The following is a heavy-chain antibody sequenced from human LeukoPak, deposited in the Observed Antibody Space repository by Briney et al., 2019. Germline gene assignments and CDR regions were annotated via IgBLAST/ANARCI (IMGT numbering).Heavy chain of an antibody. D-gene: IGHD4-17*01. V-gene: IGHV3-30*02. CDR3: AKDKNDYGDYYYMVV. J-gene: IGHJ6*03. Sequence: GGSLRLSCAASGFTFSSYGMHWVRQAPGKGLEWVAFIRHDGNHKNCADSVKGRFTISRDNSKNTLSLQMNSLRAEDTAVYYCAKDKNDYGDYYYMVVWGKGTTVTVSS. CDR2: IRHDGNHK. CDR1: GFTFSSYG.